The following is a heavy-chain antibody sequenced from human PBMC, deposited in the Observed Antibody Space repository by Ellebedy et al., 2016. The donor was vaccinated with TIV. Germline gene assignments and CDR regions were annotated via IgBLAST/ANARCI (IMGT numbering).Heavy chain of an antibody. CDR1: GFTFSSYA. Sequence: GGSLRLSXAASGFTFSSYAMHWVRQAPGKGLEWVAVISYDGSNKYYADSVKGRFTISRDNSKNTLYLQMNSLRAEDTAVYYCARDQGPTYYDFWSGQWGQGTLVTVSS. V-gene: IGHV3-30*04. J-gene: IGHJ4*02. D-gene: IGHD3-3*01. CDR2: ISYDGSNK. CDR3: ARDQGPTYYDFWSGQ.